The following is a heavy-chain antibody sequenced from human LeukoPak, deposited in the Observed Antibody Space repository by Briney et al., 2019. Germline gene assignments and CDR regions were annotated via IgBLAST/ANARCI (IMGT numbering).Heavy chain of an antibody. Sequence: GGSLRLSCAASGFTFSNYGMHWVRQAPGKGLEWVAFIRYDGSNKYYADSVKGRFTISRDNSKNTLYLQMNSLRAEDTAVYYCAKESYSSSWYPDYWGQGTLVTVSS. CDR1: GFTFSNYG. J-gene: IGHJ4*02. CDR3: AKESYSSSWYPDY. CDR2: IRYDGSNK. V-gene: IGHV3-30*02. D-gene: IGHD6-13*01.